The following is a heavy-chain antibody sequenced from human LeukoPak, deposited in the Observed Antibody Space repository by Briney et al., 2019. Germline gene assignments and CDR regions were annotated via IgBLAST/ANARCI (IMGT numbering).Heavy chain of an antibody. CDR3: AREYSSSLADY. V-gene: IGHV3-48*03. J-gene: IGHJ4*02. CDR2: ISSSGSTI. Sequence: PGGSLRLSCAASGFTFSSYEMNWVRQAPGKGLEWVSYISSSGSTIYYADSVKGRFTISRDNAKNSLYLQMNSLRAEDTAVYYCAREYSSSLADYWGQGTLVTVSP. D-gene: IGHD6-13*01. CDR1: GFTFSSYE.